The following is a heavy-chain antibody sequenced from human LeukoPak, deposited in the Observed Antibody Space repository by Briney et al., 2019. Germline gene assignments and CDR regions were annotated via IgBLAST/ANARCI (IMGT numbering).Heavy chain of an antibody. CDR2: IYSGGDR. J-gene: IGHJ4*02. V-gene: IGHV3-53*01. CDR3: ARKVPLAIDY. CDR1: GFNVNSNY. Sequence: GGSLRLSCAASGFNVNSNYMNWVRQAPGKGLEWVSVIYSGGDRFYADSVKGRFTISRDNAKNSLYLQMNSLRAEDTAVYYCARKVPLAIDYWGQGTLVTVSS. D-gene: IGHD5-12*01.